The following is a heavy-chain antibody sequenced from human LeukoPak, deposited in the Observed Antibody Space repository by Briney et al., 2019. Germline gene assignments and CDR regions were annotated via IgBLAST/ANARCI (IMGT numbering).Heavy chain of an antibody. J-gene: IGHJ5*02. CDR3: ASTYYYDSSGPNWFDP. CDR1: GGSISSYH. V-gene: IGHV4-59*01. D-gene: IGHD3-22*01. Sequence: SETLSLTCTVSGGSISSYHWSWIRQPPGKGLEWIGYIYYSGSTNYNPSLKSRVTISVDTSKNQFSLRLSSVTAADTAAYYCASTYYYDSSGPNWFDPWGQGTLVTVSS. CDR2: IYYSGST.